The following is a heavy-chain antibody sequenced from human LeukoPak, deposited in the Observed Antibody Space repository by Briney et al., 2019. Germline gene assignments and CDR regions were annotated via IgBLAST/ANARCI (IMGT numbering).Heavy chain of an antibody. D-gene: IGHD2-15*01. Sequence: KHGEALKISCKGSGYSFTSYWISWVRQMPGKGLEWMGIIYPGDSDTRYSPSFQGQVTISADKSITTAYLQWSSLKASDTAMYYCARRPRYCSGGSCYLDYWGQGTLVTVSS. CDR2: IYPGDSDT. V-gene: IGHV5-51*01. CDR1: GYSFTSYW. J-gene: IGHJ4*02. CDR3: ARRPRYCSGGSCYLDY.